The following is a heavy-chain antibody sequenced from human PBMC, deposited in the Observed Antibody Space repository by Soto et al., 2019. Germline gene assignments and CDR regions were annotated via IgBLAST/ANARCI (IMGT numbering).Heavy chain of an antibody. J-gene: IGHJ4*02. D-gene: IGHD6-19*01. CDR3: ARGGIAVAGTGVDY. CDR2: IYYSGST. Sequence: SETLSLTCTVSGGSISSGGYYWSWSRQHPGKGLEWIGYIYYSGSTNYNPSLKSRVTISVDTSKNQFSLKLSSVTAADTAVYYCARGGIAVAGTGVDYWGQGTLVTVSS. CDR1: GGSISSGGYY. V-gene: IGHV4-61*08.